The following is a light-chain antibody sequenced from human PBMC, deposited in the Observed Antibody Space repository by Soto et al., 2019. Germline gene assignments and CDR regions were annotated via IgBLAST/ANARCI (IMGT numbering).Light chain of an antibody. Sequence: DIHLTQSPSFLPASVGDRVTITCRPSQAVPNNMAWYQQKPGKPPKLLIYEESTLHSGVPSRFSGRKSGTQFTLTIDSLQPEDFATYYCQQYSSDWTFXQGTKVDIK. V-gene: IGKV1-9*01. CDR3: QQYSSDWT. J-gene: IGKJ1*01. CDR2: EES. CDR1: QAVPNN.